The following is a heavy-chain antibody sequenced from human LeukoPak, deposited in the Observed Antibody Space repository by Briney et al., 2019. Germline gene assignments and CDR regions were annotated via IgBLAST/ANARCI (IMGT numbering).Heavy chain of an antibody. D-gene: IGHD4-11*01. Sequence: SETLSLTCTVSGGSISSYYWSWIRQPPGKGLEWIGYIYYSGSTNYNPSLKSRVTISVDTSKNQFSLKLSSVTAADTAVYYCARVNGRIRYSYYNWFDPWGQGTLVTVSS. CDR1: GGSISSYY. CDR2: IYYSGST. V-gene: IGHV4-59*01. CDR3: ARVNGRIRYSYYNWFDP. J-gene: IGHJ5*02.